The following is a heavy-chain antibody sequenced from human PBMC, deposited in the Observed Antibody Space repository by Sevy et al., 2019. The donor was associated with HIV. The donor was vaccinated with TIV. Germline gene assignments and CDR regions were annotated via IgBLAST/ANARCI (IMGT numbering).Heavy chain of an antibody. CDR2: IYYSGST. CDR1: GGSVSSGSYY. Sequence: SETLSLTCTVSGGSVSSGSYYWSWIRQPPGKGLEWIGYIYYSGSTNYHPSLKSRVTISVDTSKNQFSLKLSSVTAADTAVYYCASWKTYYYDSSGYYFDYWGQGTLVTVSS. CDR3: ASWKTYYYDSSGYYFDY. V-gene: IGHV4-61*01. D-gene: IGHD3-22*01. J-gene: IGHJ4*02.